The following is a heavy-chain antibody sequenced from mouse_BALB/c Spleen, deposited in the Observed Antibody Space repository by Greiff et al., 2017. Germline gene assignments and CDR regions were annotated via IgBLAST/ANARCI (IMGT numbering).Heavy chain of an antibody. CDR3: AFYYDYDAFAD. D-gene: IGHD2-4*01. CDR1: GFNIKDYY. V-gene: IGHV14-1*02. J-gene: IGHJ3*01. CDR2: IDPENGNT. Sequence: VQLQQSGAELVRPGALVKLSCKASGFNIKDYYMHWVKQRTEQGLEWIGWIDPENGNTIYDPKFQGKASITADTSSNTAYLQLSSLTSEDTAVYYCAFYYDYDAFADWGQGTLVTVSA.